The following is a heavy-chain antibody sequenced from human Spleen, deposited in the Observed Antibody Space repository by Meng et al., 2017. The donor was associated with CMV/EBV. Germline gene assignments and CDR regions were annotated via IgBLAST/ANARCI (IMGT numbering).Heavy chain of an antibody. Sequence: MSWVRQAPGKGLEWVGRIKSKTDGGTTDYAAPVKGRFTISRDDSKNTLYLQMNSLKTEDTAVYYCTTNRIILESGGYFYYYYYGMDVWGQGTTVTVSS. CDR2: IKSKTDGGTT. CDR3: TTNRIILESGGYFYYYYYGMDV. D-gene: IGHD3-22*01. V-gene: IGHV3-15*01. J-gene: IGHJ6*02.